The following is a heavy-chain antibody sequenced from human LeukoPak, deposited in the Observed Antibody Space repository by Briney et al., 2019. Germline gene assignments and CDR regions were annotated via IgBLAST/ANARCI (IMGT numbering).Heavy chain of an antibody. V-gene: IGHV3-23*01. CDR3: ASAASRSGYRYYFDY. Sequence: PGGSLRLSCAASGFTFSSYAMSWVRQAPGKGLEWVSAISGSGGSTYYADSVKGRFTISRDNSKDTLYLQMNSLRAEDTAVYYCASAASRSGYRYYFDYWGQGTLVTVSS. CDR2: ISGSGGST. J-gene: IGHJ4*02. D-gene: IGHD3-22*01. CDR1: GFTFSSYA.